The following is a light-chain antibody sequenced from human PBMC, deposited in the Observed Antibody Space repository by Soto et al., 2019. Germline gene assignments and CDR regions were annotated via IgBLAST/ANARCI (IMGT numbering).Light chain of an antibody. J-gene: IGKJ4*01. CDR2: AAS. Sequence: DIQMTQSPSSLSASVGDRVTITCRASQTISTYLNWYQQKPGKAPKLLIYAASSLQSGVPSRFSASGSGTDFTLTISRLQSEDFATYYCQQYYSYPLTFGGGTKVDIK. V-gene: IGKV1-39*01. CDR1: QTISTY. CDR3: QQYYSYPLT.